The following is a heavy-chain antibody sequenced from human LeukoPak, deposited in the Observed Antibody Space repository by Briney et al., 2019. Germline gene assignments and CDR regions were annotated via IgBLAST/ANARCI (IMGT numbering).Heavy chain of an antibody. CDR1: GYTFTGYY. CDR3: ARDKANIRPLLFDP. CDR2: INPNSGGT. V-gene: IGHV1-2*02. J-gene: IGHJ5*02. D-gene: IGHD2-15*01. Sequence: ASVKVSCKASGYTFTGYYMHWVRQAPGQGLEWMGWINPNSGGTNYAQKFQGRVTMTRDTSISTAYMELSRLRSDDTAVYYCARDKANIRPLLFDPWGQGTLVTVSS.